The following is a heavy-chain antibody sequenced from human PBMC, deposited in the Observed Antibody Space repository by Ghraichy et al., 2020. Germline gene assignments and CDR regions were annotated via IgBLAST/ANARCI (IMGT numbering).Heavy chain of an antibody. Sequence: GGSLRPSCAASGFTLSNYAMHWVRQAPGKGLEWVAVISSDGNNQYYADSVKGRFTISSDNSKNTLYLQMNSLRSDDTAVYYCARDGGYWGQGTLVTVSS. CDR3: ARDGGY. J-gene: IGHJ4*02. V-gene: IGHV3-30*04. CDR2: ISSDGNNQ. D-gene: IGHD3-16*01. CDR1: GFTLSNYA.